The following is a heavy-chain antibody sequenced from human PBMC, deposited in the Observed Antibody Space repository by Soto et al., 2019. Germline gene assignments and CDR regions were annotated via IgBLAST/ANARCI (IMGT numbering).Heavy chain of an antibody. CDR3: ARGVATVVTSYFDY. Sequence: SETLSLTCAVSGGSISSGGYSWSWIRQPPGKGLEWIGYIYHSGSTCYNPSLESRVTISVDTSKNQFSLKLSSVTAADTAVYYCARGVATVVTSYFDYWGQGTLVTVSS. V-gene: IGHV4-30-2*01. CDR2: IYHSGST. D-gene: IGHD5-12*01. CDR1: GGSISSGGYS. J-gene: IGHJ4*02.